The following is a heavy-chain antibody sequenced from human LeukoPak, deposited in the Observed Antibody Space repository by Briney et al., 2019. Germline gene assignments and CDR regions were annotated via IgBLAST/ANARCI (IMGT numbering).Heavy chain of an antibody. J-gene: IGHJ5*02. Sequence: EASVKVSCKASGYTFTGYYMHWVRQAPGQGLDWMEWINPNRGGTNNPQKFQGRVTTTRDTSISTAYMELSRLRSDDTAVYYCARDLGASTSGGIAAAGTCWFDPWGQGTLVTVSS. V-gene: IGHV1-2*02. CDR2: INPNRGGT. CDR3: ARDLGASTSGGIAAAGTCWFDP. CDR1: GYTFTGYY. D-gene: IGHD6-13*01.